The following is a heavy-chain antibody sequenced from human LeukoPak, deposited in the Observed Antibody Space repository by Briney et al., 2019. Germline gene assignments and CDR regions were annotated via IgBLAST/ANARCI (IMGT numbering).Heavy chain of an antibody. V-gene: IGHV4-59*01. CDR3: ARGTIRVGPYGEPVFDY. CDR2: IYDSGST. Sequence: SETLSLTCTVSGGSISSYHWSWIRQPPGKELECIGYIYDSGSTNYNPSLKSRVTISVDTSKNQFSLKLSSVTAADTAVYYCARGTIRVGPYGEPVFDYWGQGILVTVSS. J-gene: IGHJ4*02. D-gene: IGHD1-26*01. CDR1: GGSISSYH.